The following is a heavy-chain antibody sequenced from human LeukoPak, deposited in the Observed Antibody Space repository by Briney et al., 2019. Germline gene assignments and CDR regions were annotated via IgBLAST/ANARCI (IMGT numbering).Heavy chain of an antibody. CDR3: AKDFRPDYYDSSGYYYFDY. CDR1: GFSFSSYG. Sequence: GGSLRLSCAASGFSFSSYGMTWVRQAPGKGLDWVSSISGGGGSTNSADSVKGRFTISRDNSKNTLYLQMNSLRAEDTAVYYCAKDFRPDYYDSSGYYYFDYWGQGTLVTVSS. D-gene: IGHD3-22*01. V-gene: IGHV3-23*01. J-gene: IGHJ4*02. CDR2: ISGGGGST.